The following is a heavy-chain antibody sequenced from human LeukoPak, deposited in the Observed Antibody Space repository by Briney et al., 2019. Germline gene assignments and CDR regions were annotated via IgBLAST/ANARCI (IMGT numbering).Heavy chain of an antibody. D-gene: IGHD6-13*01. CDR2: INHSGST. J-gene: IGHJ4*02. CDR3: ARGGDSSSWGFKGKNDFDY. Sequence: PSETLSLTCAVYGGSFSGYYWSWIRQPPGKGLEWIGEINHSGSTNYNPSLKSRVTISVDTSKNRFSLKLSSVTAADTAVYYCARGGDSSSWGFKGKNDFDYWGQGTLVTVSS. V-gene: IGHV4-34*01. CDR1: GGSFSGYY.